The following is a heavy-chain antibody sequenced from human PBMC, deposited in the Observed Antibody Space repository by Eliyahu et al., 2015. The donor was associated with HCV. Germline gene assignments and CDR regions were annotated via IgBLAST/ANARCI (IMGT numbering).Heavy chain of an antibody. Sequence: QVQLVESGGGVVQPGRSXRLSCAASGFTFSSXAMXWVRQAPGKGLEWVAVISYDGSNKYYADSVKGRFTISRDNSKNTLYLQMNSLRAEDTAVYYCEGKNYWGQGTLVTVSS. V-gene: IGHV3-30*04. D-gene: IGHD4-23*01. CDR1: GFTFSSXA. CDR3: EGKNY. CDR2: ISYDGSNK. J-gene: IGHJ4*02.